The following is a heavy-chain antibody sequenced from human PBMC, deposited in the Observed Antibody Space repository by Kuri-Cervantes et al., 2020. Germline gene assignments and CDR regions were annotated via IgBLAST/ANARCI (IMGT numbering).Heavy chain of an antibody. CDR3: ARVSVAGTIYYYYGMDV. J-gene: IGHJ6*02. Sequence: LSLTCAASGFTFSSYAMHWVRQAPGKGLEWVAVIWYDGSNKYYADSVKGRFTISRDNSKNTLYLQMNSLRAEDTAVYYCARVSVAGTIYYYYGMDVWGQGTTVTVSS. CDR1: GFTFSSYA. CDR2: IWYDGSNK. V-gene: IGHV3-30*04. D-gene: IGHD6-19*01.